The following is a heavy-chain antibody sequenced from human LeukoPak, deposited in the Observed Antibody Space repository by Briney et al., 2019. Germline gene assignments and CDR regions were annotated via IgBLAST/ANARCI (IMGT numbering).Heavy chain of an antibody. CDR2: INPSGGST. D-gene: IGHD6-19*01. CDR3: ASLAVAGDYFDY. Sequence: ASEKVSCKASGGTFSSHAISWVRQAPGQGLEWMGIINPSGGSTSYAQKFQGRVTMTRDTSTSTVYMELSSLRSEDTAVYYCASLAVAGDYFDYWGQGTLVTVSS. V-gene: IGHV1-46*01. J-gene: IGHJ4*02. CDR1: GGTFSSHA.